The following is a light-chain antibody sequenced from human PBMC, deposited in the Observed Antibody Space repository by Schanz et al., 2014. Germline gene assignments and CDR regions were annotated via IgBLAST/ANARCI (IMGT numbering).Light chain of an antibody. CDR2: EGS. CDR1: SSDVENFRF. V-gene: IGLV2-23*01. Sequence: QSALTQPASVSGSPGQSITISCTGTSSDVENFRFVSWYQQYPGKAPTLIIYEGSKRPSGVSSRFSGSKSGNTASLTISGVQAEDEADYSCCTYAGSNTFWVFGGGTKLTVL. J-gene: IGLJ3*02. CDR3: CTYAGSNTFWV.